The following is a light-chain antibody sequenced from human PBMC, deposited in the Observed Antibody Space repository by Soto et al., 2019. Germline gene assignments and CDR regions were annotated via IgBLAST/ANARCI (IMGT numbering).Light chain of an antibody. J-gene: IGKJ3*01. Sequence: DIQMTQSPSSLSASVGDRVTITCQASQNINIYLNWYQQSPGRAPKLLIYDASSLEKGVPSRFSGTGSGTHFNLTISSLQPEDIATYYCQPYDDLPFTFGPGTKVDIK. CDR3: QPYDDLPFT. CDR1: QNINIY. V-gene: IGKV1-33*01. CDR2: DAS.